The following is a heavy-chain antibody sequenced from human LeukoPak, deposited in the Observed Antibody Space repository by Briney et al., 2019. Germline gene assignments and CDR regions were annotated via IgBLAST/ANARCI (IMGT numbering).Heavy chain of an antibody. CDR3: ARDPVEISYDY. CDR2: IRSSGSNI. J-gene: IGHJ4*02. D-gene: IGHD5-24*01. Sequence: PGGSLRLSCAASGFTFSDYYMSWIRQAPGKGLEWVSYIRSSGSNIYYADSVRGRFTISRDNAKNSLYLQMISLRAEDTAVYYCARDPVEISYDYWGQGTLVTVSS. V-gene: IGHV3-11*04. CDR1: GFTFSDYY.